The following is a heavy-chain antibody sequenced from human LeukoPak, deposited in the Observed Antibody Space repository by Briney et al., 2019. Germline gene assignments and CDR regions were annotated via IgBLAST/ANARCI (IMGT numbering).Heavy chain of an antibody. V-gene: IGHV4-61*02. D-gene: IGHD6-19*01. CDR1: GTSFRSGSYY. CDR2: MYIGGRT. J-gene: IGHJ6*03. CDR3: AREGIAVADTYYYYYTDV. Sequence: SQTLSLTCTVTGTSFRSGSYYWNWIRQAAGKGLEWVGRMYIGGRTTYNPSLKSRVTISLETTENQFSLRLRSVTAADTAVYYCAREGIAVADTYYYYYTDVWGKGTWVTVSS.